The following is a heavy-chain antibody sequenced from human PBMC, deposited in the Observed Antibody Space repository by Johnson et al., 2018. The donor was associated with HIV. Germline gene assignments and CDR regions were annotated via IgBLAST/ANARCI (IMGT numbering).Heavy chain of an antibody. J-gene: IGHJ3*02. D-gene: IGHD6-13*01. V-gene: IGHV3-30*04. CDR2: ISYDGSYQ. CDR1: GFTFSSYA. Sequence: QVQLVESGGGVVQPGRSLRLSCAASGFTFSSYAMHWVRQAPGKGLEWVAVISYDGSYQYYADSAKGRFTISRDNSKNTLYLQMNSLRAEDTAIYYCAKEEGLAAAGTGEAFDIWGQGTMVTVSS. CDR3: AKEEGLAAAGTGEAFDI.